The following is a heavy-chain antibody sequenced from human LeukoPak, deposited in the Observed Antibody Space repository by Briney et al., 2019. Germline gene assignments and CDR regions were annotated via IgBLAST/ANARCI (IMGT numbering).Heavy chain of an antibody. J-gene: IGHJ4*02. CDR1: GGTFSSYA. CDR3: ATGRWNSSSWGDY. V-gene: IGHV1-69*13. D-gene: IGHD6-13*01. Sequence: SVKVSCKASGGTFSSYAISWVRQAPGQGLEWMGGIIPIFGTANYAQKFQGRVTITADESTSTAYMELSSLRSEDTAVYYCATGRWNSSSWGDYWGQGTLVIFSS. CDR2: IIPIFGTA.